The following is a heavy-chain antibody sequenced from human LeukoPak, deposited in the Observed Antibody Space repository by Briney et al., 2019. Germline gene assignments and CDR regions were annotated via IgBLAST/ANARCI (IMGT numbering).Heavy chain of an antibody. CDR2: FDPEDGET. J-gene: IGHJ4*02. Sequence: ASVTVSCKVPAYTLTDFSMHWVRLAPGKGLEWMGGFDPEDGETIYAQKFQGRVTMTEDTSTDTAYMELSSLRSEDTAVSDCATAQGDYVWGGPPEDYWGQGTLVTVSS. D-gene: IGHD3-16*01. V-gene: IGHV1-24*01. CDR3: ATAQGDYVWGGPPEDY. CDR1: AYTLTDFS.